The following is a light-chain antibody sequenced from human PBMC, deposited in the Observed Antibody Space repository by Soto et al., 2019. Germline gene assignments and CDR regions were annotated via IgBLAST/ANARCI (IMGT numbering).Light chain of an antibody. J-gene: IGLJ1*01. CDR1: STKIGSNY. Sequence: QSVLTQPPSASGTPGQRVTISCSGNSTKIGSNYVYWYQQLPGTAPKLLIYRNNQRPSGVPDRFSGSKSGTSASLAISGLRSDDEADYYCAAWDDSLSAFYVFGTGAKVTVL. V-gene: IGLV1-47*01. CDR2: RNN. CDR3: AAWDDSLSAFYV.